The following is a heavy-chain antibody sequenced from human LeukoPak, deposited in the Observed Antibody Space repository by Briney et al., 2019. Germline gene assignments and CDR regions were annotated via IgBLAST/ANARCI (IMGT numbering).Heavy chain of an antibody. CDR1: GGSISSYY. V-gene: IGHV4-59*01. CDR3: ARAPIYCTNGVCFYAFDI. J-gene: IGHJ3*02. Sequence: SETLSLTCTVSGGSISSYYWSWIRQPPGKGLEWMGYIYYSGSTNYNPSLKSRVTISVDTSKNQFSLKLSSVTAADTAVYYCARAPIYCTNGVCFYAFDIWGQGTMVTVSS. CDR2: IYYSGST. D-gene: IGHD2-8*01.